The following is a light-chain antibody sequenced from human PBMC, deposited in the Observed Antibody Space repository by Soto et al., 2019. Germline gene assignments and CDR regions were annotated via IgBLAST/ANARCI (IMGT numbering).Light chain of an antibody. CDR3: QQYNTWPPTWT. V-gene: IGKV3D-15*01. CDR1: QSVRSN. J-gene: IGKJ1*01. CDR2: AAS. Sequence: EIVMTQSPATLSVSPGEGATLSCRASQSVRSNLAWYQQKRGQAPRLLIYAASTRATGIPARISGSGSGTEFTLTISSLQSEDFAVYYCQQYNTWPPTWTFGQGTKVDIK.